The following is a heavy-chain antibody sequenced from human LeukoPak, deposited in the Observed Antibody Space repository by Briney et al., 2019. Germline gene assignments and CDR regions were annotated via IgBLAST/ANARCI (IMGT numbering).Heavy chain of an antibody. CDR3: AKDGPQGYYYYGMDV. J-gene: IGHJ6*02. V-gene: IGHV3-30*18. CDR1: GFTFSSYG. CDR2: ISYDGSNK. Sequence: PGRSLRLSCAASGFTFSSYGMHWVRQAPGKGLEWVAVISYDGSNKYYADSVKGRLTISRDNSKNTLYLQMNSLRAEDTAVYYCAKDGPQGYYYYGMDVWGQGTTVTVSS.